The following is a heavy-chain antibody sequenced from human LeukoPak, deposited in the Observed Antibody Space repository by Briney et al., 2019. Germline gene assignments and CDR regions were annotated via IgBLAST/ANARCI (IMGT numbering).Heavy chain of an antibody. D-gene: IGHD4-17*01. J-gene: IGHJ4*02. V-gene: IGHV4-59*01. Sequence: SETLSLTCTVSGGSLSGYYWSWIRQPPGKGLEWIGYISSSGSTKYNPSLKSRVTTSLDTSENQFSLKLTSVTAADTAVYYCARDLRTGWTTALSNWGQGTLVTVSS. CDR2: ISSSGST. CDR1: GGSLSGYY. CDR3: ARDLRTGWTTALSN.